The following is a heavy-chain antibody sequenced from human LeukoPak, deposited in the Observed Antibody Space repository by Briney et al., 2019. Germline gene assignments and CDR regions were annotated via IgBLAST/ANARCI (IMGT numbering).Heavy chain of an antibody. CDR2: INHSGST. V-gene: IGHV4-34*01. Sequence: SETLSLTCAVYGGSFSGYYWSWIRQPPGEGLEWIGEINHSGSTNYNPSLKSRVTISVDTSKNQFSLKLSSVTAADTAVYYCARTPNWFDPWGQGTLVTVSS. CDR1: GGSFSGYY. J-gene: IGHJ5*02. CDR3: ARTPNWFDP.